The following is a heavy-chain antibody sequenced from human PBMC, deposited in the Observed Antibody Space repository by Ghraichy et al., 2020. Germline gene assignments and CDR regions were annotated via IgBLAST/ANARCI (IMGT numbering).Heavy chain of an antibody. CDR3: AKDDSGYSYETTFDY. CDR1: GFTFSSYG. V-gene: IGHV3-30*18. D-gene: IGHD5-18*01. J-gene: IGHJ4*02. CDR2: ISYDGSNK. Sequence: GGSLRLSCAASGFTFSSYGMHWVRQAPGKGLEWVAVISYDGSNKYYADSVKGRFTISRDNSKNTLYLQMNSLRAEDTAVYYCAKDDSGYSYETTFDYWGQGTLVTVSS.